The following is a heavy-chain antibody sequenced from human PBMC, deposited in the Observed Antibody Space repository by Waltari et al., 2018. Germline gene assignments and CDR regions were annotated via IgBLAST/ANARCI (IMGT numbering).Heavy chain of an antibody. CDR3: AKVANSYSGSGVYMPSPFDI. D-gene: IGHD3-10*01. Sequence: QVQLQESGPGLVKPSETLSLTCTVSGGSISSYYWSWIRPPPGKGLEWIGYIYTSGSTNYNPSLKSRVTISVDTSKNQFSLKLSSVTAADTAVYYCAKVANSYSGSGVYMPSPFDIWGQGTMVTVSS. CDR1: GGSISSYY. CDR2: IYTSGST. V-gene: IGHV4-4*09. J-gene: IGHJ3*02.